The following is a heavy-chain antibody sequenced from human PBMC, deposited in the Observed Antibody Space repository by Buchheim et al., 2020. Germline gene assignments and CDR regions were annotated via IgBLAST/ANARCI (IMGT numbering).Heavy chain of an antibody. CDR1: QFSFSSHA. D-gene: IGHD2-15*01. Sequence: VQLVESGGDVVQPGRSLRLSRAASQFSFSSHAMHWVRQAPAKGLEWVSYISSSSDSIYYADSVEGRFTISRDNAKNSLYLQMNSLRAEDTAVYYCTRGQAAPSDYWGQG. CDR3: TRGQAAPSDY. J-gene: IGHJ4*02. V-gene: IGHV3-48*01. CDR2: ISSSSDSI.